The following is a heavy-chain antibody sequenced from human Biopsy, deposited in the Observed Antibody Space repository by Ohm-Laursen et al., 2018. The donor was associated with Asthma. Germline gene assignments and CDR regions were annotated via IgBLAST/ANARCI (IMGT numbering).Heavy chain of an antibody. CDR2: INAANGNT. CDR3: ARTYYDFLTGQVNDAFAM. D-gene: IGHD3-9*01. J-gene: IGHJ3*02. V-gene: IGHV1-3*01. CDR1: GYTFINYA. Sequence: ASAKVSCKASGYTFINYAIHWVRQAPGHSLEWMGWINAANGNTKYSQKFQGRVTISRDTSASTAYMDLSSLRSEDTAVYYCARTYYDFLTGQVNDAFAMWGQGTMVTVSS.